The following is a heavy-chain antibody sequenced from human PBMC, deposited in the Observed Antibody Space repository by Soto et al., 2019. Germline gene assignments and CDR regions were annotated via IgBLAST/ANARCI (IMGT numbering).Heavy chain of an antibody. V-gene: IGHV3-23*01. D-gene: IGHD3-10*01. CDR1: GFTFNNYA. J-gene: IGHJ4*02. Sequence: GGSLRLSCAASGFTFNNYAMGWVRQAPGKGLERVSAITGSGSDTYYLDSVKGRFTISRDNSNNTLFLQVNSLRAEDTAIYYCAKLGSSAWSPRYYFDYWGQGTLVTVSS. CDR3: AKLGSSAWSPRYYFDY. CDR2: ITGSGSDT.